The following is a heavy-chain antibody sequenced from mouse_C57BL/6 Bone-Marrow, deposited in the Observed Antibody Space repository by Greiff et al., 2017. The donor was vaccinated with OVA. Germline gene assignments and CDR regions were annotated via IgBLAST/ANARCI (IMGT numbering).Heavy chain of an antibody. J-gene: IGHJ2*01. CDR3: TRALYYYGSYYFDY. D-gene: IGHD1-1*01. CDR2: IDPETGGT. V-gene: IGHV1-15*01. CDR1: GYTFTDYE. Sequence: QVQLQQSGAELVRPGASVTLSCKASGYTFTDYEMHWVKQTPVHGLEWIGAIDPETGGTAYNQKFKGKAILTADKSSSTAYMELRSLTSEDSAVYYCTRALYYYGSYYFDYWGQGTTLTVSS.